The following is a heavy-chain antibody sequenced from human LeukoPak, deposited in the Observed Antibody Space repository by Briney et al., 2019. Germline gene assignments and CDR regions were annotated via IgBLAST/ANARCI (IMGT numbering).Heavy chain of an antibody. CDR1: GGSINSYY. D-gene: IGHD4/OR15-4a*01. Sequence: SETLSLTCTVSGGSINSYYWSWIRQPPGKGLEWIGYIYYTGSTDYNPSLKSRVTISVDTSKNQFSLKLSSVTAADTAVYYCARDCGDDYDYYYGMDVWGQGTTVTVSS. CDR2: IYYTGST. J-gene: IGHJ6*02. V-gene: IGHV4-59*01. CDR3: ARDCGDDYDYYYGMDV.